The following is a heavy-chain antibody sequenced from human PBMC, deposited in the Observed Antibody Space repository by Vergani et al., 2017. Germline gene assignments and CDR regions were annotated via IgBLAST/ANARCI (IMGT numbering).Heavy chain of an antibody. V-gene: IGHV3-9*01. CDR3: ARSSSWYIYFDY. J-gene: IGHJ4*02. CDR2: ISWNSGRI. CDR1: GFSFDDYD. Sequence: EVQLTESGGGLEQPGGSLRLSCAASGFSFDDYDMHWVRQAPGKGLEWVSGISWNSGRIVYADSVKGRFTISRDNAKNSLYLQMNSPRAEDTALYYCARSSSWYIYFDYWGQGTLVTVSS. D-gene: IGHD6-13*01.